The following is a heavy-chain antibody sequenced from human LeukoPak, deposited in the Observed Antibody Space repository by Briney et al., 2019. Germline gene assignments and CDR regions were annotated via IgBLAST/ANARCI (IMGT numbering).Heavy chain of an antibody. CDR2: IYYSGST. CDR1: GGSISSYY. J-gene: IGHJ4*02. D-gene: IGHD6-13*01. CDR3: ARAGGSSSWYALGY. V-gene: IGHV4-59*08. Sequence: SETLSLTCTVSGGSISSYYWSWIRQPPGKGLEWIGYIYYSGSTNYNPSLKSRVTISVDTSKNQFSLKLSSVTAADTAVYYCARAGGSSSWYALGYWGQGTLVTVSS.